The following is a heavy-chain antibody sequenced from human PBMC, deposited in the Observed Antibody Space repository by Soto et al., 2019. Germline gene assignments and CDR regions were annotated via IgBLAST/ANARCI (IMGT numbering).Heavy chain of an antibody. Sequence: EVQLVESGGGLVQPGGSLRLSCAASGFTFSSYSMNWVRQAPGKGLEWVSYISSSSSTIYYADSVKGRFTISRDNAKNSLYLQMNSLRAEDTAVYYCARDPLGIAVVYPHRRNDYWGQGTLVTVSS. D-gene: IGHD6-19*01. CDR3: ARDPLGIAVVYPHRRNDY. CDR2: ISSSSSTI. J-gene: IGHJ4*02. CDR1: GFTFSSYS. V-gene: IGHV3-48*01.